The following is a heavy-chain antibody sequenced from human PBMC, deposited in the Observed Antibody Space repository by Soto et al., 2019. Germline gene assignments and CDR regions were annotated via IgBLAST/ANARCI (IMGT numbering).Heavy chain of an antibody. CDR3: ARAVPYYDYVWGSYRPVDY. D-gene: IGHD3-16*02. V-gene: IGHV1-18*01. CDR1: GYTFTSYG. CDR2: ISAYNGNT. J-gene: IGHJ4*02. Sequence: GASVKVSCKASGYTFTSYGISWVRQAPGQGLEWMGWISAYNGNTNYAQKLQGRVTMTTDTSTSTAYMELRSLRSDDTAVYYCARAVPYYDYVWGSYRPVDYWGQGTLVTVSS.